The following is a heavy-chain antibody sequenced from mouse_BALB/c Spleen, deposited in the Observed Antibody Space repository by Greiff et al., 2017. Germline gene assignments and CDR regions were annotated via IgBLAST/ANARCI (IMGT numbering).Heavy chain of an antibody. CDR1: GYTFTDYN. CDR2: IYPYNGGT. CDR3: ARVGGTRGNYFDY. V-gene: IGHV1S29*02. Sequence: VHVKQSGPELVKPGASVKISCKASGYTFTDYNMHWVKQSHGKSLEWIGYIYPYNGGTGYNQKFKSKATLTVDNSSSTAYMELRSLTSEDSAVYYCARVGGTRGNYFDYWGQGTTLTVSS. J-gene: IGHJ2*01. D-gene: IGHD3-3*01.